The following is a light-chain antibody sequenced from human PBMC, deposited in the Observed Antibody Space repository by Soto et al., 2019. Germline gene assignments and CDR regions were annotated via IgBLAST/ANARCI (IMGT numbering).Light chain of an antibody. V-gene: IGLV2-14*01. J-gene: IGLJ1*01. CDR3: SSYTITTSYV. CDR1: TNDVGLYNY. Sequence: QSVLTQPASVSGSPGQSITISCTGTTNDVGLYNYVSWYQRHPGKAPKLMIYDATTRPSGVSYRFSGSKSGNTASLTISGLQVEDEAEYYCSSYTITTSYVFGTGTKVTVL. CDR2: DAT.